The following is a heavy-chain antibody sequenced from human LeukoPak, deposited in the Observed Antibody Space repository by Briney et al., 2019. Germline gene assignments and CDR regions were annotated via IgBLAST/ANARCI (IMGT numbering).Heavy chain of an antibody. CDR2: IHHDGRI. CDR3: ARSHDHLWGDYPDY. V-gene: IGHV4-4*02. Sequence: SETLSLTCAVSGGSIDSTNWWNWVRQPPGKGLEWIGEIHHDGRINYNPSLKSRVTLSVDKSKNQFSLRLNSVTAADTAMYYCARSHDHLWGDYPDYWGQGTLVTVSS. CDR1: GGSIDSTNW. J-gene: IGHJ4*02. D-gene: IGHD3-16*01.